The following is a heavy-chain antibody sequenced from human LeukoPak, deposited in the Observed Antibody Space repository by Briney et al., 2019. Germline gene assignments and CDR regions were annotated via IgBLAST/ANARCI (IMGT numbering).Heavy chain of an antibody. D-gene: IGHD2-15*01. V-gene: IGHV3-30*18. CDR1: GFTFSSYG. J-gene: IGHJ1*01. CDR2: ISYDGSNK. CDR3: AKDLNTLGYCSGGSCYPGAFQY. Sequence: PGRSLRLSCAASGFTFSSYGMHWVRQAPGKGLEWVAVISYDGSNKYYADSVKGRFTISRDNSKNTLYLQMNSLRAEDTAVYYCAKDLNTLGYCSGGSCYPGAFQYWGQGTLVTVSS.